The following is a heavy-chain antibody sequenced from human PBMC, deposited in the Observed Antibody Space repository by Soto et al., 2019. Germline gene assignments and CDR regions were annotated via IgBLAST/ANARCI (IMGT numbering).Heavy chain of an antibody. CDR3: AKGGSGCPFDY. Sequence: EVQLLESGGGLVQPGGSLRLSCAASGFTFSSYAMTWVRQAPGKGLEWGSAISASGGSTYYADSVKGRFTISRDNSKNSLYLQMNSLRAEDTAVYYCAKGGSGCPFDYWGQGTLVSVSS. J-gene: IGHJ4*02. CDR2: ISASGGST. CDR1: GFTFSSYA. V-gene: IGHV3-23*01. D-gene: IGHD6-19*01.